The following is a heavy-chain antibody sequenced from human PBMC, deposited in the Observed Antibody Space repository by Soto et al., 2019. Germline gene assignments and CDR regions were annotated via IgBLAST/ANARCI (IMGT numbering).Heavy chain of an antibody. CDR1: GGSISSSNW. CDR3: ARVPDSERATRDWYFDL. Sequence: QVQLQESGPGLVKPSGTLSLTCAVSGGSISSSNWWSWVRQPPGKGLEWIGEIYHSGSTNYNPSLTSRVTISVHKSENQVSLKLSSVTAADAAVYYCARVPDSERATRDWYFDLWGRGTLVTVSS. J-gene: IGHJ2*01. V-gene: IGHV4-4*02. CDR2: IYHSGST. D-gene: IGHD5-12*01.